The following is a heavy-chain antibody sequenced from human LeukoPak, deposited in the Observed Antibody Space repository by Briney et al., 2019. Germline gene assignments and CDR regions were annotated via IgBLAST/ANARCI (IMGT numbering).Heavy chain of an antibody. CDR3: ARLSGGYDERQGLFDY. J-gene: IGHJ4*02. V-gene: IGHV5-51*01. Sequence: GESLKISCKGSGYSFTSYWIGWVRQMPGKGLEWMGIIYPGDSDTRYSPSFQGQVTISADKSISTAYLQWSSLKASDTAMYYCARLSGGYDERQGLFDYWGQGTLVTVSS. D-gene: IGHD5-12*01. CDR2: IYPGDSDT. CDR1: GYSFTSYW.